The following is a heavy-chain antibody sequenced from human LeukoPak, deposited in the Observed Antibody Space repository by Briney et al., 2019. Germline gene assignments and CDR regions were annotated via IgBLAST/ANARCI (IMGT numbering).Heavy chain of an antibody. CDR2: IYIDGTST. V-gene: IGHV3-74*01. CDR3: ARGGYGGNSLDY. J-gene: IGHJ4*02. Sequence: GGSLRLSCAGSGFTFSSYWMHRVRHAPGKGLEWVSRIYIDGTSTTYADSVKGRFTISRDNAKNTLYLQMNSLRAEDTAVYYCARGGYGGNSLDYWGQGALITVSS. D-gene: IGHD4-23*01. CDR1: GFTFSSYW.